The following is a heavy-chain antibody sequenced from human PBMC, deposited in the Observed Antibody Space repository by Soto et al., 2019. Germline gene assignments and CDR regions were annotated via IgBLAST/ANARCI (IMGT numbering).Heavy chain of an antibody. CDR1: GFTFSSYA. D-gene: IGHD3-10*01. J-gene: IGHJ6*02. CDR3: AKEGDYYGSGSYNGYYYYGMDV. Sequence: EVQLLESGGGLVQPGGSLRLSCAASGFTFSSYAMSWVRQAPGKGLEWVSAISGSGGSTYYADSVKGRFTISRDNSKNALYLQIKSLRAEDTAVYYCAKEGDYYGSGSYNGYYYYGMDVWGQWTTVTVSS. CDR2: ISGSGGST. V-gene: IGHV3-23*01.